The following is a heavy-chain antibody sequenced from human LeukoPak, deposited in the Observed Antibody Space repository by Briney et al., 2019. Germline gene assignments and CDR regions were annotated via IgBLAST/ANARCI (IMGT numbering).Heavy chain of an antibody. V-gene: IGHV3-11*03. Sequence: GGSLRLSCAASGFTFSDYSMSWSRQAPGKGLEWISYISDSSSYTSYADSVKGRFTISRDNVKNSLYLQMNSLRADDTAVYCCSRCQYNSSPDYWGQGTLVTVSS. D-gene: IGHD6-13*01. CDR1: GFTFSDYS. J-gene: IGHJ4*02. CDR3: SRCQYNSSPDY. CDR2: ISDSSSYT.